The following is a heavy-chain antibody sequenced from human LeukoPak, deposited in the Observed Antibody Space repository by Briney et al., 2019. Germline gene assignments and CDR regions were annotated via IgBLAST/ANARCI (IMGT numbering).Heavy chain of an antibody. CDR1: GGSVSSGSYY. V-gene: IGHV4-61*01. Sequence: SETLSLTCTVSGGSVSSGSYYWSWIRQPPGKGLEWIGYIYYSGNTNYNPSLKSRVTISVDTSKNQFSLKLSSVTAADTAVYYCAARGQGSSLSYFVYWGQGTLVTVSS. CDR2: IYYSGNT. CDR3: AARGQGSSLSYFVY. D-gene: IGHD3-10*01. J-gene: IGHJ4*02.